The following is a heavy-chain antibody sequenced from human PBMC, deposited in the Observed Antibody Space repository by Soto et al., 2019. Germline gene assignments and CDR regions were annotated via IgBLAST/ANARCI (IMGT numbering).Heavy chain of an antibody. CDR1: GFTFSSYA. CDR3: ARDPYFGAIDY. J-gene: IGHJ4*02. V-gene: IGHV3-7*01. D-gene: IGHD3-16*01. CDR2: LNADGSVK. Sequence: SGGSLRLSCAASGFTFSSYAMSWVRQAPGKGLEWVAELNADGSVKTYVDAVRGRVTISRDNAKNSVYLQMNSLRVEDTAIYYCARDPYFGAIDYWGRGTLVTVSS.